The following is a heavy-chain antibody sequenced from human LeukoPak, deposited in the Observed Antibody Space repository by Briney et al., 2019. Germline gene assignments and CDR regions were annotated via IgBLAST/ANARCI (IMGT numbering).Heavy chain of an antibody. J-gene: IGHJ4*02. CDR2: IKSKTDGETT. D-gene: IGHD3-3*01. CDR3: LYFWSGSSLVDY. CDR1: GFTFSNAW. V-gene: IGHV3-15*01. Sequence: GGSLRLSCAASGFTFSNAWMSWVRQAPGKGLEWVGRIKSKTDGETTGYAAPVKGRFTISRDDSKNTLYLQMYSLKTEDTAMYYCLYFWSGSSLVDYWGQGTLVTVSS.